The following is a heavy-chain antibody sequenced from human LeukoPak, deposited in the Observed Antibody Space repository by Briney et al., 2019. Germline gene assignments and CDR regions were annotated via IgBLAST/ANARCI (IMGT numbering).Heavy chain of an antibody. Sequence: PSETLSLTCTVSGGSISSGSYYWSWIRQPAGKGLEWIGRIYTSGSTNYNPSLKSRVTISVDTSKNQFSLKLSSVTAADTAVYYCARGWGWGDYFDYWGQGTLVTVSS. V-gene: IGHV4-61*02. J-gene: IGHJ4*02. CDR1: GGSISSGSYY. D-gene: IGHD7-27*01. CDR3: ARGWGWGDYFDY. CDR2: IYTSGST.